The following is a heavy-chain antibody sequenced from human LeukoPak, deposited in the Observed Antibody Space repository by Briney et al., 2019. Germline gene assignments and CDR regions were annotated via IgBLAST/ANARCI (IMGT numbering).Heavy chain of an antibody. CDR2: IGGSGGST. CDR3: AKTNYDILTGLDS. CDR1: GFTFSSYS. V-gene: IGHV3-23*01. D-gene: IGHD3-9*01. Sequence: PGGSLRLSCAASGFTFSSYSMNWVRQAPGKGLEWVSGIGGSGGSTYYADSVKGRFTISRDNSNNALFLQMNSLRAEDTAVYYCAKTNYDILTGLDSWGQGTLVTVSS. J-gene: IGHJ4*02.